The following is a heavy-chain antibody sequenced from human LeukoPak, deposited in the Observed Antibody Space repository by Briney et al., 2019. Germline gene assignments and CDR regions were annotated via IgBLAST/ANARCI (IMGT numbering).Heavy chain of an antibody. CDR2: IIPIFGTA. CDR3: ARGEEMATIGTFDY. CDR1: GGTFSSYA. J-gene: IGHJ4*02. D-gene: IGHD5-24*01. V-gene: IGHV1-69*06. Sequence: SVKVSCKASGGTFSSYAISWVRQAPGQGLEWMGGIIPIFGTANYAQKFQGRVTITADKSTSTAYMELSSLRSEDTAVYYCARGEEMATIGTFDYWGQGTLVTVSS.